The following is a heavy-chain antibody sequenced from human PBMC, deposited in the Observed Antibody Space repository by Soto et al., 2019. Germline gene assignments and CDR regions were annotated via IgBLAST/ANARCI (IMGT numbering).Heavy chain of an antibody. CDR3: ARGMNVVVPAAIMVYDYYYYGMDV. V-gene: IGHV1-69*13. CDR1: GGTFSSYA. Sequence: GASVKVSCKASGGTFSSYAISWVRQAPGQGLEWMGGIIPIFGTANYAQKFQGRVTITADESTSTAYMELSSLRSEDMAVYYCARGMNVVVPAAIMVYDYYYYGMDVWGQGTTVTVSS. J-gene: IGHJ6*02. D-gene: IGHD2-2*01. CDR2: IIPIFGTA.